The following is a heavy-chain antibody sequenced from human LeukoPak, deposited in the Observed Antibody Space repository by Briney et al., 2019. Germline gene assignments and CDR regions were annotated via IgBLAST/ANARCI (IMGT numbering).Heavy chain of an antibody. Sequence: GGSLRLSCAASGFTFSNYRMNWVRQAPGKGLEWVSSISSSSSYIYYADSVKGRFTIPRDNANNSLYLQMNSLRADDTAVYYCARAGVATTGDWYFDLWGRGTLVTVSS. D-gene: IGHD5-12*01. CDR3: ARAGVATTGDWYFDL. V-gene: IGHV3-21*01. CDR1: GFTFSNYR. J-gene: IGHJ2*01. CDR2: ISSSSSYI.